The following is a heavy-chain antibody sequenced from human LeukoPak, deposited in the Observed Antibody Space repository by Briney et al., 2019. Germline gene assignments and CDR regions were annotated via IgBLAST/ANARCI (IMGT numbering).Heavy chain of an antibody. J-gene: IGHJ4*02. Sequence: GGSPRLSCAASGVTFSSYGMHWVRQAPGKGLEWVAFIRYDGSNKYYADSVKGRFTISRDNSKNTLYLQMNSLRAEDTAVYYCARDKVGPLYYWGQGTLVTVSS. CDR1: GVTFSSYG. V-gene: IGHV3-30*02. CDR3: ARDKVGPLYY. CDR2: IRYDGSNK. D-gene: IGHD1-26*01.